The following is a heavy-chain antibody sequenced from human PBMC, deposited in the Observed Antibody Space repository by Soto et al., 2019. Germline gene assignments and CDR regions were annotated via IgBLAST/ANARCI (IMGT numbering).Heavy chain of an antibody. CDR2: INPSGGT. CDR3: ARLPLAAAYSDANT. Sequence: ASVKVSCKASGDTFTSYYMHWVRQAPGQGLEWMGIINPSGGTSYSPSFQGHVTISADKSISTAYLQWSSLKASDTAMYYCARLPLAAAYSDANTWGQGTLVTVSS. V-gene: IGHV1-46*01. J-gene: IGHJ5*02. D-gene: IGHD6-13*01. CDR1: GDTFTSYY.